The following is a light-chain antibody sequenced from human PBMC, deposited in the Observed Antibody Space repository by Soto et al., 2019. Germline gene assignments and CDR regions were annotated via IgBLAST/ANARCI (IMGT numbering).Light chain of an antibody. J-gene: IGKJ5*01. CDR1: QSVSSGS. Sequence: EVVLTQSPGTLSFSPGERATLSCRASQSVSSGSLAWYQQKPGQAPRLLIYGASSRSTGIPDRFIGSGSGTDFTLTIIRLEPEDFAIYYCQHYGISPPITFGQGTRLEIK. V-gene: IGKV3-20*01. CDR3: QHYGISPPIT. CDR2: GAS.